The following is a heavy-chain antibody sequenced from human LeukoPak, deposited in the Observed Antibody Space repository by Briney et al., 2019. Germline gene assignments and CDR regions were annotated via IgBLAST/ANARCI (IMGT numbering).Heavy chain of an antibody. Sequence: GGSLRLSCAASGFTFSSYHMNWVRQAAGKGLEWVSHISTDSGAIYYADSMKGRFTISRDNAKNSLYLQMNSLRAEDTAVYYCARGLVAGGFKDVFDIWGQGTMVTVSS. V-gene: IGHV3-21*05. J-gene: IGHJ3*02. CDR1: GFTFSSYH. CDR2: ISTDSGAI. D-gene: IGHD6-19*01. CDR3: ARGLVAGGFKDVFDI.